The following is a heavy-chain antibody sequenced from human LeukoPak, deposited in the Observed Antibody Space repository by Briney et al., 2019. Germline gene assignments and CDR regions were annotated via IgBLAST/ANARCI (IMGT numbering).Heavy chain of an antibody. J-gene: IGHJ4*02. CDR2: INWDGGST. V-gene: IGHV3-43*01. CDR1: GFIFDDFT. D-gene: IGHD5-12*01. Sequence: VGSLRLSCAASGFIFDDFTIHWVRQVPGKGLEWVSLINWDGGSTYYADSVKGRFTISRDNSKNSLYLQMDSLTTEDTAFYYCAKGDVDSPMNFYHWGQGTLVTVSS. CDR3: AKGDVDSPMNFYH.